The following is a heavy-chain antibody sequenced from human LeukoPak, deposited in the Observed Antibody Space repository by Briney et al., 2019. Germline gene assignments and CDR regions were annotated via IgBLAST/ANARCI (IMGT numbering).Heavy chain of an antibody. J-gene: IGHJ4*02. V-gene: IGHV1-46*01. D-gene: IGHD3-16*01. Sequence: GASVKVSCKASGYTFTNYYRHWVRQAPGQGLEWMGIINPSGGSTTYAQKFQGRVTMTRDKSTSTVYMELSSLRSDDTAVYYCARMDQWGNRKPFDYWGQGTLVTVSS. CDR2: INPSGGST. CDR1: GYTFTNYY. CDR3: ARMDQWGNRKPFDY.